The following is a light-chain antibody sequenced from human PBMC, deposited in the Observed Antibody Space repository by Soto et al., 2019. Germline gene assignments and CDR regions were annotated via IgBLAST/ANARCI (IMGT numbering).Light chain of an antibody. V-gene: IGLV2-11*01. CDR2: DVT. Sequence: QSALTQPRSVSGSPGQSVIISCTGIRSDGGGYNYVSWYQQHPGKAPKFLIYDVTKRPSGVPDRFSASKSGNTASLTISGLQAEDEADYYCCSYAGSYTPVFGGGTKLTVL. J-gene: IGLJ3*02. CDR1: RSDGGGYNY. CDR3: CSYAGSYTPV.